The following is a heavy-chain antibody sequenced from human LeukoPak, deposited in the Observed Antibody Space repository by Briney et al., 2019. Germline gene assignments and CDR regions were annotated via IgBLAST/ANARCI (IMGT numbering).Heavy chain of an antibody. CDR3: ARPQYCSITTCSGPLAI. Sequence: SETLPLTCSVYGRYHLRYYWRWLRPPPGKGLDWIGEIDERGRTKYNPALKSRVTISVDTSKNQISLKLRSLTAADTAVYYCARPQYCSITTCSGPLAIWGQGTVVTVSS. J-gene: IGHJ3*02. V-gene: IGHV4-34*01. D-gene: IGHD2-2*01. CDR1: GRYHLRYY. CDR2: IDERGRT.